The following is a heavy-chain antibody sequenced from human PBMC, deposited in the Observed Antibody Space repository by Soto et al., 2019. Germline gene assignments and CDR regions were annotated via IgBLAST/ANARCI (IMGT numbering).Heavy chain of an antibody. CDR1: GNIFTDYL. Sequence: PGAALKISWKWSGNIFTDYLIGLRRQPPGKGQEWGGIISPGDSDTRYSPSFQGHVTITVDKSTSTAYLQRNTLKASDTAMYYCARRICNLRYYYYVMDVWGQGTTVTVYS. D-gene: IGHD3-3*01. CDR3: ARRICNLRYYYYVMDV. J-gene: IGHJ6*02. V-gene: IGHV5-51*01. CDR2: ISPGDSDT.